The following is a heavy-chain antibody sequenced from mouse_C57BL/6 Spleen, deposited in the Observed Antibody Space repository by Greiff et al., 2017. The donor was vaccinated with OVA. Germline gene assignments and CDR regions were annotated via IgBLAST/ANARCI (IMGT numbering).Heavy chain of an antibody. Sequence: QVQLQQSGPALVKPGASVKISCKASGDAFSSSWMNWVKQRPGKGLEWIGRIYPGDGDTNYNGKFKGKATLTADKSSSTAYMQLSSLTSEDSAVYFCAVPYDSLYFDVWGTGTTVTVSS. J-gene: IGHJ1*03. V-gene: IGHV1-82*01. D-gene: IGHD2-4*01. CDR1: GDAFSSSW. CDR3: AVPYDSLYFDV. CDR2: IYPGDGDT.